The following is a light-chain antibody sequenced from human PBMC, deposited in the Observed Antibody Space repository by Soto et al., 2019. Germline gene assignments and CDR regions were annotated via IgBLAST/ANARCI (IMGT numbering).Light chain of an antibody. V-gene: IGKV3-15*01. J-gene: IGKJ1*01. CDR1: QSVSSN. Sequence: EIGMTQPPPTLSLSPGERAPLSCRASQSVSSNLAWYQQKPGQAPRLLIYGASTRATGIPARFSGSGSGTEFTLTISSLQSEDFAVYYCQQYNNWPHTFGQGTKVEIK. CDR3: QQYNNWPHT. CDR2: GAS.